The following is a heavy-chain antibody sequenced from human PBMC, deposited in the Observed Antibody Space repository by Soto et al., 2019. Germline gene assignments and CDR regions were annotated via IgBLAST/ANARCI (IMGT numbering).Heavy chain of an antibody. CDR2: IMPIIGTA. CDR1: GGTFSSHV. CDR3: ARDLELRDGNISHLDY. Sequence: QVQLVQSGAEVKKPGSSVKVSCKASGGTFSSHVFNWVRQAPGQGLEWMGGIMPIIGTANYAQKFQGRVTITADESTSTGYMELSSLRSEDTAVYYCARDLELRDGNISHLDYWGQGTLVTVSS. J-gene: IGHJ4*02. V-gene: IGHV1-69*01. D-gene: IGHD3-10*01.